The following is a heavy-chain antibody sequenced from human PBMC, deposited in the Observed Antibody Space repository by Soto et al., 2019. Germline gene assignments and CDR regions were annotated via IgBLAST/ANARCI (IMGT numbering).Heavy chain of an antibody. CDR3: ARGYGEVWFDP. D-gene: IGHD3-10*01. CDR1: GGSISSGGYY. J-gene: IGHJ5*02. Sequence: TSETLSLTCTVSGGSISSGGYYWSWIRQHPGKGLEWTGYIYYSGSTYYNPSLKSRVTISVDTSKNQFSLKLSSVTAADTAVYYCARGYGEVWFDPWGQGTLVTVSS. V-gene: IGHV4-31*03. CDR2: IYYSGST.